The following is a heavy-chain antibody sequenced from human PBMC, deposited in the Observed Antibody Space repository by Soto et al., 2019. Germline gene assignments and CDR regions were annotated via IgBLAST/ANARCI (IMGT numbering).Heavy chain of an antibody. D-gene: IGHD1-1*01. J-gene: IGHJ4*02. V-gene: IGHV3-74*01. CDR3: ATDRYWKIDF. CDR2: SNTDGTIT. Sequence: EMQVVESGGGLVQPGGSLRLSCAASGFTLSGYVMHWARQAPGRGLMWLSRSNTDGTITSYADSVRGRFTISRDNAKNTLYLQMHSLSAEDTAMYYCATDRYWKIDFWGQGTLVTVSS. CDR1: GFTLSGYV.